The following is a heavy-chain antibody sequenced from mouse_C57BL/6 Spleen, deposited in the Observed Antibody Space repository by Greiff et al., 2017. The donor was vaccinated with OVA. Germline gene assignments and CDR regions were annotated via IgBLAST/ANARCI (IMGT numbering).Heavy chain of an antibody. D-gene: IGHD1-1*01. J-gene: IGHJ3*01. Sequence: SGPELVKPGASVKMSCKASGYTFTDYNMHWVKQSHGKSLEWIGYINPNNGGTSYNQKFKGKATLTVNKSSSTAYMELRSLTSEDSAVYYCARSYGSSYRFAYWGQGTLVTVSA. CDR3: ARSYGSSYRFAY. CDR2: INPNNGGT. CDR1: GYTFTDYN. V-gene: IGHV1-22*01.